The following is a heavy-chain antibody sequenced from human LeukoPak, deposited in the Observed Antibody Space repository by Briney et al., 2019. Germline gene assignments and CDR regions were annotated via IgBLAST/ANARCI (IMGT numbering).Heavy chain of an antibody. CDR1: GGSISSYY. D-gene: IGHD1-26*01. J-gene: IGHJ4*02. V-gene: IGHV4-59*08. CDR2: IYYSGST. CDR3: ARHGGSYSFDY. Sequence: SATLSLTCTVSGGSISSYYWSWIRQPPGKGLEWIGYIYYSGSTNYNPSLKSRVTISVDTSKNRLSLKLSSVTAADTAVYYCARHGGSYSFDYWGQGTLVTVSS.